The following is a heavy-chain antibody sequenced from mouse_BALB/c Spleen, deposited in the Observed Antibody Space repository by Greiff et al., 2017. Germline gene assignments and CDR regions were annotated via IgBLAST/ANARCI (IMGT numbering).Heavy chain of an antibody. D-gene: IGHD1-1*01. Sequence: EVQLQQSGTVLARPGASVKMSCKASGYSFTSYWMHWVKQRPGQGLEWIGAIYPGNSDTSYNQKFKGKAKLTAVTSASTAYMELSSLTNEDSAVYYCTREEVSAFITTVPSRAWFAYWGQGTLVTVSA. CDR1: GYSFTSYW. J-gene: IGHJ3*01. V-gene: IGHV1-5*01. CDR3: TREEVSAFITTVPSRAWFAY. CDR2: IYPGNSDT.